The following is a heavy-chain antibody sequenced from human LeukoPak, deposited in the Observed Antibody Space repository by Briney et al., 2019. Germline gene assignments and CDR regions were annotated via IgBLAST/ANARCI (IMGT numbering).Heavy chain of an antibody. Sequence: SQTLSLTCAISGDSVSSNSAAWNWIRQSPSRGLEWLGRTYYRSKWYNDYAVSVKSRITINPDTSKNQFSLQLNSVTPEDTAVYYGARDRPETGYPYYGRDVWGQGTTVTVSS. J-gene: IGHJ6*02. CDR2: TYYRSKWYN. D-gene: IGHD7-27*01. V-gene: IGHV6-1*01. CDR1: GDSVSSNSAA. CDR3: ARDRPETGYPYYGRDV.